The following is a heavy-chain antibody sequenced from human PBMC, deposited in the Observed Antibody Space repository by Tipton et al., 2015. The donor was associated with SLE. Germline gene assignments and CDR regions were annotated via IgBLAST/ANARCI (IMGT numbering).Heavy chain of an antibody. Sequence: TLSLTCAVSNYSITTSHWWGWIRQPPGKGLEWIGYIYFTGTTYYNPSLKSRVTISVDTSKTQFSLKLSSVTAADTAVYYCARLYSSSSHYYYYGMDVWGQGTTVTVSS. D-gene: IGHD6-6*01. J-gene: IGHJ6*02. CDR3: ARLYSSSSHYYYYGMDV. CDR1: NYSITTSHW. V-gene: IGHV4-28*01. CDR2: IYFTGTT.